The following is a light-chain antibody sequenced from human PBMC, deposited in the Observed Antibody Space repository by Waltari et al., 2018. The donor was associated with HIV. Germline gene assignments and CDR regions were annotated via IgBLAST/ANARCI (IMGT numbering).Light chain of an antibody. CDR3: QQRSNWPIT. CDR2: DAS. Sequence: IVLTQSPATLSLSPGERATLSCRASQSVSSYLAWYQQKPGQAPRLLIYDASNRATGIPARFSGSGSGTDFTLTISSLESEDFAIYYCQQRSNWPITFGQGTRLDIK. V-gene: IGKV3-11*01. J-gene: IGKJ5*01. CDR1: QSVSSY.